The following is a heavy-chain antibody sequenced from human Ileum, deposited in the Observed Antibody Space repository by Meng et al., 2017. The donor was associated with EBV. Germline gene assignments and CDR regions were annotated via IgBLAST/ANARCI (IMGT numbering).Heavy chain of an antibody. J-gene: IGHJ4*02. CDR3: GHRLRSGSPWAWGYFDY. V-gene: IGHV2-5*01. Sequence: PPHIFTLCCSFFACSLRTRVVGVCWILQSPGKALEWLARIYWNDDKRYSPYLRNRLTITKDTSKTQVVLTMTNMEAVDTATYYCGHRLRSGSPWAWGYFDYWGQGTLVTVSS. CDR1: ACSLRTRVVG. D-gene: IGHD3-10*01. CDR2: IYWNDDK.